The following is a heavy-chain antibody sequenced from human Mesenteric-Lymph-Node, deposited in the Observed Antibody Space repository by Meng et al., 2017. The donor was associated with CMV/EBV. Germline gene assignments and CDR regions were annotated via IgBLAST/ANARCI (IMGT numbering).Heavy chain of an antibody. J-gene: IGHJ4*02. D-gene: IGHD6-6*01. CDR2: ISSSSSYI. V-gene: IGHV3-21*04. Sequence: GESLKISCAASGFTFSSYSMNWVRQAPGKGLEWVSSISSSSSYIYYADSVKGRFTISRDNSKNTLYLQMNSLRAEDTAVYYCAKDYSSSGHVLFDYWGQGTLVTVSS. CDR1: GFTFSSYS. CDR3: AKDYSSSGHVLFDY.